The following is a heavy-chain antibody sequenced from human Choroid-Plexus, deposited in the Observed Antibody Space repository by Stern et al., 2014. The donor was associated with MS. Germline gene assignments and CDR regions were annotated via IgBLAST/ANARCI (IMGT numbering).Heavy chain of an antibody. CDR1: GFTFGSCA. D-gene: IGHD2/OR15-2a*01. Sequence: VQLVESGGGVVQPGRPLRLSCVASGFTFGSCAMHWVRQAPGKGLEWVAGVSYDGSNKYYADSVKGRFTISRDNSQNTLYMQMSSLRPEDTAVYYCAKDRQYLTYFFDHWGQGGLVTVSS. V-gene: IGHV3-30*18. CDR3: AKDRQYLTYFFDH. J-gene: IGHJ5*02. CDR2: VSYDGSNK.